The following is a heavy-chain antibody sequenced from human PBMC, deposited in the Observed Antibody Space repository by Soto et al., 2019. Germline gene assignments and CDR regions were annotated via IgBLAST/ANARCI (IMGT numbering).Heavy chain of an antibody. V-gene: IGHV3-33*01. CDR2: IWYDGSNK. CDR3: AIEGLPLGLL. J-gene: IGHJ1*01. D-gene: IGHD1-26*01. CDR1: GFTFSSYG. Sequence: QVQLVESGGGVVQPGRSLRLSCAASGFTFSSYGMHWVREAPGKGLEWVAVIWYDGSNKYYADSVKGRFTISRDNSKNTLYLQINSLRAEDTPVSYCAIEGLPLGLLWGQCGLVTVS.